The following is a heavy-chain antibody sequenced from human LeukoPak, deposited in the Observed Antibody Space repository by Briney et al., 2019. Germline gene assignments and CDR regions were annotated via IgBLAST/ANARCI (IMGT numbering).Heavy chain of an antibody. Sequence: ASVKVSCKASGYTFTSYGISWVRQAPGQGLEWMGWISAYNGNTNYAQKLQGRVTMTTDTSTSTAYMELRSLRSDDTAMYFCARALSISGGTCYDYWGQGTLVTVSS. CDR1: GYTFTSYG. V-gene: IGHV1-18*01. CDR3: ARALSISGGTCYDY. D-gene: IGHD2-15*01. J-gene: IGHJ4*02. CDR2: ISAYNGNT.